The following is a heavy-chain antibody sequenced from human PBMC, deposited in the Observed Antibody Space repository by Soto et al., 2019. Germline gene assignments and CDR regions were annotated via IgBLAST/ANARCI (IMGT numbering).Heavy chain of an antibody. CDR1: GGSVSSGSYY. J-gene: IGHJ4*02. V-gene: IGHV4-61*01. Sequence: SETLSLTCTVSGGSVSSGSYYWSWIRQPPGKGLEWIAYMSYSGTTNYNPSLESRVSISVDTSKNQFSLKLSSLTAADTAVYYCARAINFDFWSDSESGYYFDYWGQGTLVTVYS. CDR3: ARAINFDFWSDSESGYYFDY. D-gene: IGHD3-3*01. CDR2: MSYSGTT.